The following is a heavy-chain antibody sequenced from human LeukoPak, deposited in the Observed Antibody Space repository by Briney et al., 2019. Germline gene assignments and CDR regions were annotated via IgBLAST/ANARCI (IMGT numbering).Heavy chain of an antibody. CDR3: ARATGYSYGFRTIDFDY. J-gene: IGHJ4*02. Sequence: PSETLSLTCGVYGGSFSGYYWSWIRQPPGKGLEWIGEINHSGSTNYNPSLKSRVTISVDTSKNQFSLKLSSVTAADTAVYYCARATGYSYGFRTIDFDYWGQGTLVTVSS. CDR2: INHSGST. D-gene: IGHD5-18*01. V-gene: IGHV4-34*01. CDR1: GGSFSGYY.